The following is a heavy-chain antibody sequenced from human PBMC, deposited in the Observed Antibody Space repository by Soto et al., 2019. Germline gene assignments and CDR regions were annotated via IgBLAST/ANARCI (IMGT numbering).Heavy chain of an antibody. Sequence: GGSLRLSCAASGFTFSDYYMSWIRQAPGKGQEWVSYISSSGSTIYYADSVKGRFTISRDNAKHSLYLQMHSLRAEDTAVYYIAKDHAIIMARDTNYLYTWAQQTRLTISS. J-gene: IGHJ4*02. CDR1: GFTFSDYY. V-gene: IGHV3-11*01. CDR2: ISSSGSTI. CDR3: AKDHAIIMARDTNYLYT. D-gene: IGHD3-10*01.